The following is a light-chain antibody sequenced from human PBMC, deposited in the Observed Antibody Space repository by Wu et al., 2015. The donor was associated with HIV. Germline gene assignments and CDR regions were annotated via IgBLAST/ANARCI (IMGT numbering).Light chain of an antibody. V-gene: IGKV1-39*01. Sequence: DIQMTQSPSFLSASVGDRVTITCRASQTVTSYLNWYQQKPGKAPKLLIYAASSLQTGVPSGFSGSGSGTDFTLTISSLQPEDFATYYCQQSYSTPPWTFGQGTKVEIK. CDR3: QQSYSTPPWT. J-gene: IGKJ1*01. CDR1: QTVTSY. CDR2: AAS.